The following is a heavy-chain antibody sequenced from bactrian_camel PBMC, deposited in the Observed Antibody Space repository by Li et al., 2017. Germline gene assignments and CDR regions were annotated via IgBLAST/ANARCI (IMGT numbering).Heavy chain of an antibody. V-gene: IGHV3S11*01. J-gene: IGHJ4*01. CDR2: IYSADRLR. Sequence: VQLVESGGGLVQPGGSLRLSCAASGYTFSSYTMTWVRQAPGKGLEWVSSIYSADRLRYDAESVKGRFTISRDNAKNTVYLQMNSLRSEDTALYYCATRGTSYEYIDWGQGTQVTVS. D-gene: IGHD2*01. CDR1: GYTFSSYT. CDR3: ATRGTSYEYID.